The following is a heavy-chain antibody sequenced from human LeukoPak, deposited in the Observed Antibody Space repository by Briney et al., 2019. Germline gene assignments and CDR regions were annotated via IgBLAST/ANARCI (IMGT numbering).Heavy chain of an antibody. D-gene: IGHD2-21*01. CDR3: ATRQPRAYWFDP. CDR1: GFTFSGYS. Sequence: GGSLRLSCAASGFTFSGYSMDWVRQAPGKGLEWVSYISSGGTTIYYADSVKGRFTISRDNAKDSLDLQMNSLRAEDTAVYYCATRQPRAYWFDPWGQGTLVTVSS. CDR2: ISSGGTTI. J-gene: IGHJ5*02. V-gene: IGHV3-48*01.